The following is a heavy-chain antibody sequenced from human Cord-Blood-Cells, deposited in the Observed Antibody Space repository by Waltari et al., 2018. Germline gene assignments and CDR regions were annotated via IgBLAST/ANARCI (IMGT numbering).Heavy chain of an antibody. CDR2: INHSGST. CDR1: GGSFSGYY. Sequence: QVQLQQWGAGLLKPSETLSLTCAVYGGSFSGYYWSWIRQPPGKGLEWIGEINHSGSTNYNPSLKSRVTISVDPSKNQFSLKLSSVTAADTAVYYCARSPMVRGVIDYWGQGTLVTVSS. D-gene: IGHD3-10*01. CDR3: ARSPMVRGVIDY. J-gene: IGHJ4*02. V-gene: IGHV4-34*01.